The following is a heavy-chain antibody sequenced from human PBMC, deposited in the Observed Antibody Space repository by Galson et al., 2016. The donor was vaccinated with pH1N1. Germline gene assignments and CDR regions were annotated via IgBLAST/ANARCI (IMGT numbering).Heavy chain of an antibody. CDR2: IRSKIYGGTT. D-gene: IGHD3-9*01. CDR3: TRARYNLLTGYLIDF. Sequence: SLRLSCAASGFSFGDYAMSWVRQAPGKGLEWVGLIRSKIYGGTTEYAAPVKGRFTISRDDSKSIAYLQMNSLKTEDTALYYCTRARYNLLTGYLIDFWGQGTLLTVSS. J-gene: IGHJ4*02. V-gene: IGHV3-49*04. CDR1: GFSFGDYA.